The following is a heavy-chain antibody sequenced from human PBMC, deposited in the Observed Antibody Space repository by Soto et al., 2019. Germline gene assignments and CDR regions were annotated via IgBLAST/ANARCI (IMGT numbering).Heavy chain of an antibody. J-gene: IGHJ4*02. V-gene: IGHV4-59*01. CDR3: ARAGRCCRYFFYS. CDR2: VYYRGTT. D-gene: IGHD6-19*01. Sequence: QVLLQESGPGLVQPSETLSLTCTVSGGSMNYYYWSWLRQSPGKGLEWIGYVYYRGTTYYTPSPQRRINISIDTARTQFSLKLRSVTAADSAIYYDARAGRCCRYFFYSWCRGTLVTGSS. CDR1: GGSMNYYY.